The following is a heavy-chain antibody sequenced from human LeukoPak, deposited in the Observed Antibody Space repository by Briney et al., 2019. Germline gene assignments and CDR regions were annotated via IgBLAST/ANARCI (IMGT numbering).Heavy chain of an antibody. Sequence: GGSLRLSCAASGFTFSSYGMHWVRQAPGKGLQWVANIKQDGSEKYFVDSVKGRFTISRDNTKNSLDLQMNSLRAEDTAVYYCAKDGSGWYVFSKNETPQLDYWGQGTLVTVSS. CDR2: IKQDGSEK. CDR1: GFTFSSYG. CDR3: AKDGSGWYVFSKNETPQLDY. J-gene: IGHJ4*02. D-gene: IGHD6-19*01. V-gene: IGHV3-7*01.